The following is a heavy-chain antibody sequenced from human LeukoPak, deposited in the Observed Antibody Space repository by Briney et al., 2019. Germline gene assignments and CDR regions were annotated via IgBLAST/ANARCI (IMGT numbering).Heavy chain of an antibody. CDR1: GGTFSSYA. CDR2: IIPILGIA. V-gene: IGHV1-69*04. Sequence: ASVKVSCKASGGTFSSYAISWVRQAPGQGLEWMGRIIPILGIANYAQKFQGRVTITADKSTSTAYMELSSLRSEDTAVYYCARGSAGPDAFDIWGQGTMVTVSS. J-gene: IGHJ3*02. CDR3: ARGSAGPDAFDI.